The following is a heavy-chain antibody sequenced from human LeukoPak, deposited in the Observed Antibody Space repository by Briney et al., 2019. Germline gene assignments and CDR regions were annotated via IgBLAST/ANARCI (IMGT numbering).Heavy chain of an antibody. CDR2: IYSGGIT. D-gene: IGHD6-13*01. Sequence: GGSLRLSCAASGFTVSSSYVSCVRQAPGKGLEWVSVIYSGGITYYADSVKGRFTFSRDNSKNTLYLQMNSLRVDDTAVYYCARDGPGRYSSSWHGGAFDIWGQGTMVTVSS. J-gene: IGHJ3*02. CDR3: ARDGPGRYSSSWHGGAFDI. V-gene: IGHV3-53*01. CDR1: GFTVSSSY.